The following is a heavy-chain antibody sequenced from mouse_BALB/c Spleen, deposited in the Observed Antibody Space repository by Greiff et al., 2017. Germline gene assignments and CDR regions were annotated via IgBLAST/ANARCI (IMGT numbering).Heavy chain of an antibody. CDR3: ARRDLGTTVVAPLDY. D-gene: IGHD1-1*01. V-gene: IGHV1-31*01. J-gene: IGHJ2*01. CDR2: INPYNGAT. Sequence: EVKLVESGPELVKPGASVKISCKASGYSFTGYYMHWVKQSHVKSLEWIGRINPYNGATSYNQNFKDKASLTVDKSSSTAYMELHSLTSEDSAVYYCARRDLGTTVVAPLDYWGQGTTLTVSS. CDR1: GYSFTGYY.